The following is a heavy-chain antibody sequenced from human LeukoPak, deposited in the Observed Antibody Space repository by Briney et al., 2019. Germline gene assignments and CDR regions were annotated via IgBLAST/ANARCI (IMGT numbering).Heavy chain of an antibody. V-gene: IGHV3-30*04. CDR1: GFSFSSYA. CDR2: ISYDGSNK. D-gene: IGHD2-15*01. Sequence: PDWALRLSCAASGFSFSSYAMHWVRQAPGKGLEWAAVISYDGSNKYYADSVKGRFTISRDNYQNTLYLQKNSLRAAEPAVYYCARGRCSGGSCYLTNGMDVWGKGTTVTVSS. J-gene: IGHJ6*04. CDR3: ARGRCSGGSCYLTNGMDV.